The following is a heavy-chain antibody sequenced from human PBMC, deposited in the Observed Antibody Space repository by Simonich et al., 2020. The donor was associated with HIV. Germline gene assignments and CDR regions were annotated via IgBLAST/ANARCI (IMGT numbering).Heavy chain of an antibody. D-gene: IGHD3-3*01. CDR1: GYTFTGYY. CDR3: AREDLRSGSHYRYFDS. Sequence: QVQLVQSGAEVKKPGASVKVSCQASGYTFTGYYMYWVRQAPGQGLEWMGRLNPNSGGTNDAQKFQGRVHMTRDKSNSTAYMELSRLRSDDTAVYYCAREDLRSGSHYRYFDSWGQGTLVTVSS. V-gene: IGHV1-2*06. CDR2: LNPNSGGT. J-gene: IGHJ4*02.